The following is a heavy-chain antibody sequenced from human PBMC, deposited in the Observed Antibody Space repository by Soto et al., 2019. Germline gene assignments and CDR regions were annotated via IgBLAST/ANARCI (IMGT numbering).Heavy chain of an antibody. J-gene: IGHJ6*02. Sequence: SETLSLTCAVYGGSFSGYYCSWIRQPPGKGLEWIGEINHSGSTNYNPSLKSRVTISVDTSKNQFSLKLSSVTAADTAVYYCARGGVAGTYYYYYYGMDVWGQGTTVTVSS. CDR1: GGSFSGYY. CDR3: ARGGVAGTYYYYYYGMDV. CDR2: INHSGST. V-gene: IGHV4-34*01. D-gene: IGHD6-19*01.